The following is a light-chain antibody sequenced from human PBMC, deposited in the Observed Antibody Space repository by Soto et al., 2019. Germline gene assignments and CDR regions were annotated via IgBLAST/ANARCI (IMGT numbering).Light chain of an antibody. Sequence: DIQMTQSPSSLSASVGDRVTITCRTSQSINNYLNWYQQKPGKAPKLLIYGASSLQSGVPLRFSGSGSGTDFTLTITTLQPEDFATYYCQESYSFLWGTCGQGTKVEIK. J-gene: IGKJ1*01. CDR3: QESYSFLWGT. CDR2: GAS. CDR1: QSINNY. V-gene: IGKV1-39*01.